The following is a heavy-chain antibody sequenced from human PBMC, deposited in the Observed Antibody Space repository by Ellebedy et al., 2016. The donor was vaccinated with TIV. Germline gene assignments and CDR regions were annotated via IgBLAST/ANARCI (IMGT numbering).Heavy chain of an antibody. J-gene: IGHJ4*02. CDR2: ISAYNGDT. Sequence: AASVKVSCKASSYTFTDFGISWVRQAPGQGLEWMGWISAYNGDTNYAQKLQGRVTMTIDTSTSTGYMELRRLRSDDTAVYYCARAGSSGWYVSLFDYWGQGTLVTVSS. D-gene: IGHD6-19*01. CDR3: ARAGSSGWYVSLFDY. CDR1: SYTFTDFG. V-gene: IGHV1-18*01.